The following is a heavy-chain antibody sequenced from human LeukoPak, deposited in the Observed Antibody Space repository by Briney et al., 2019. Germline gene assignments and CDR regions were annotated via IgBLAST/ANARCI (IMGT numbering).Heavy chain of an antibody. V-gene: IGHV3-23*01. CDR2: ISGIGDTS. CDR3: AKKNGGGWPTIFFDY. D-gene: IGHD6-19*01. CDR1: GFTFSINA. Sequence: GGSLRLSCVASGFTFSINAMIWVRQAPGKGLEWVSGISGIGDTSLYSDPVKGRFTISRDNSKNTLYLQMNSLRVEDSAVYYCAKKNGGGWPTIFFDYWGQGILVTASS. J-gene: IGHJ4*02.